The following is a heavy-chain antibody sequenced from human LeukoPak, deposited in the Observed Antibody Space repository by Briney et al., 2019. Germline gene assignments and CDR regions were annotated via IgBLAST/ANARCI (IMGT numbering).Heavy chain of an antibody. CDR1: GFTFSSYA. CDR2: ITHTGGDS. V-gene: IGHV3-23*01. J-gene: IGHJ4*02. Sequence: GGSLRLSCVASGFTFSSYAMTWVRQAPGKGLEWVALITHTGGDSHYADSVKGRFAISRDNSKNTLYLEMNDLRAEDTALYFCGKDKTTYNWWEVIESWGQGALVTASS. CDR3: GKDKTTYNWWEVIES. D-gene: IGHD1-1*01.